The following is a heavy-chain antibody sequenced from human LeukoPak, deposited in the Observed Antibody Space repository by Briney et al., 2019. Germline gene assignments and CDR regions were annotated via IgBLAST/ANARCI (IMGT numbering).Heavy chain of an antibody. J-gene: IGHJ6*02. D-gene: IGHD1-1*01. CDR1: GGSISSYY. Sequence: SETLSLTCTVSGGSISSYYWSWIRQLPGKGLEWIGYIYYSGSTNYNPSLKSRVTISVDTSKNQFSLKLSSVTAADTAVYYCARLHTTIYGMDVWGQGTTVTVSS. CDR3: ARLHTTIYGMDV. V-gene: IGHV4-59*01. CDR2: IYYSGST.